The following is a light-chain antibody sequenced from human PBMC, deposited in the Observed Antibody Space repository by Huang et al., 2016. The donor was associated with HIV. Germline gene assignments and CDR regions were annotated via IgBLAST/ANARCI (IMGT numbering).Light chain of an antibody. V-gene: IGKV1-9*01. J-gene: IGKJ1*01. CDR1: EGISSY. CDR2: AAS. CDR3: RQLNDYPWT. Sequence: IQLTQSPSSLSASVGDRVTITCLDSEGISSYLAWYQQKSGKAPKFLIYAASTLQSGVPSRFRGSGSGTDCTLTISSLQPEDFATYYCRQLNDYPWTFGQGTKVEIK.